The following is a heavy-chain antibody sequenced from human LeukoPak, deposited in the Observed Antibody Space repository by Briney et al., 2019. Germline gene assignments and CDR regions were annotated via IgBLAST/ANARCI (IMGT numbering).Heavy chain of an antibody. D-gene: IGHD3-3*01. J-gene: IGHJ6*03. V-gene: IGHV3-33*06. CDR2: IWYDGSNK. CDR1: GFTFSSYG. CDR3: AKDGGYYYMDV. Sequence: GGSLRLSCAASGFTFSSYGMHWVRHAPGKGLEWVAVIWYDGSNKYYADSVKGRFTISRDNSKNTLYLQMNSLRAEDTAEYYCAKDGGYYYMDVWGKGTTVTVSS.